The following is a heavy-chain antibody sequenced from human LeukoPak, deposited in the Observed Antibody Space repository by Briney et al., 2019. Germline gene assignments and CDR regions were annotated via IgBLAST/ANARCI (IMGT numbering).Heavy chain of an antibody. CDR2: ISAYDHKT. V-gene: IGHV1-18*01. D-gene: IGHD3/OR15-3a*01. J-gene: IGHJ6*03. Sequence: ASVKVSCKASGYTFTTYGFNWVRQAPGQGLEWMGWISAYDHKTRYAQKSQGRVTLTTDTSTNTAYMELRSLRSDDTTVYYCAREGTDMIFGVKYYYYMDVWGKGTSVTVSS. CDR1: GYTFTTYG. CDR3: AREGTDMIFGVKYYYYMDV.